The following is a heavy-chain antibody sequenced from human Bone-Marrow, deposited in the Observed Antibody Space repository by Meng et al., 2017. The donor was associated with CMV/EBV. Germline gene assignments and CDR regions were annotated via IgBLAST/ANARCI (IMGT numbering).Heavy chain of an antibody. V-gene: IGHV3-21*01. Sequence: GGSLRLSCAASGFTFSVFSMNWVRQTPAKGLEWVSSIDTSSNYIYYADSVQGRFTISRDNAKNSLHLQINSLRVEDTAVYDCAGGEGWVDHWGQGTLVTVSS. D-gene: IGHD1-26*01. CDR2: IDTSSNYI. CDR1: GFTFSVFS. J-gene: IGHJ4*02. CDR3: AGGEGWVDH.